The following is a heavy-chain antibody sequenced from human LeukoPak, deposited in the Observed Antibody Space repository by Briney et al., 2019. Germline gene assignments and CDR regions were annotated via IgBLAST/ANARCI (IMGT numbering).Heavy chain of an antibody. D-gene: IGHD4-23*01. CDR1: GFTFSSYA. CDR2: ISGSGGTT. Sequence: GGSLRLSCAASGFTFSSYAMSWVRQAPGKGPEWVSGISGSGGTTYYADSVEGRFTISRDNSKNTLNLQMNSLRAEDTAVYYCAKDRDYGGNFHFDYWGQGTLVTVSS. J-gene: IGHJ4*02. V-gene: IGHV3-23*01. CDR3: AKDRDYGGNFHFDY.